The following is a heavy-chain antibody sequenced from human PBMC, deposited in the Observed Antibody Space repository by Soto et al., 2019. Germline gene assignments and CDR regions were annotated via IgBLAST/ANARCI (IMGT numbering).Heavy chain of an antibody. CDR3: ARDALGYCSSTSCQPYYGMDV. Sequence: LRLSCAASGFTFSSYSMNWVRQAPGKGLEWVSSISSSSSYIYYADSVKGRFTISRDNAKNSLYLQMNSLRAEDTAVYYCARDALGYCSSTSCQPYYGMDVWGQGTTVTVSS. CDR1: GFTFSSYS. V-gene: IGHV3-21*01. J-gene: IGHJ6*02. CDR2: ISSSSSYI. D-gene: IGHD2-2*01.